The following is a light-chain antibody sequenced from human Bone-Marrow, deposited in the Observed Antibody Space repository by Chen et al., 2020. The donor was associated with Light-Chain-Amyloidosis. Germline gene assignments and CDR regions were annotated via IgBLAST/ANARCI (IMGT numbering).Light chain of an antibody. J-gene: IGKJ3*01. V-gene: IGKV3-11*01. Sequence: EIVLTQSPATLSLSPGVRATLSCRASQSVRNYLAWYQQKPGQAPRLLIYDASTRATGIPARFSGSGSGTDFTLTINSLEPEDLAVYYCQQRSSWPITFGPGTRVDIK. CDR1: QSVRNY. CDR2: DAS. CDR3: QQRSSWPIT.